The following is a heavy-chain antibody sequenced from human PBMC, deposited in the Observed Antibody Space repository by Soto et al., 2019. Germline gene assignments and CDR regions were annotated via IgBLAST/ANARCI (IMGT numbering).Heavy chain of an antibody. D-gene: IGHD3-3*01. CDR3: ARERTTIFGVVMSYSWFDP. J-gene: IGHJ5*02. Sequence: VASVKVSCKASGYTFTSYGISWVRQAPGQGLEWMGWISAYNGNTNYAQKLQGRVTMTTDTSTSTAYMELRSLRSDDTAVYYCARERTTIFGVVMSYSWFDPWGQGTLVTVSS. CDR2: ISAYNGNT. V-gene: IGHV1-18*01. CDR1: GYTFTSYG.